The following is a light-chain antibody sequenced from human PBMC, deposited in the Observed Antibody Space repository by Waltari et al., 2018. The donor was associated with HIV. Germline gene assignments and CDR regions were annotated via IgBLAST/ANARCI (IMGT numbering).Light chain of an antibody. Sequence: SYMLTQPPSVSVAPGETARITCEGDNIGSRSVQWYQQKAGQAPVLVIYYDIDRPSGIPERFSGSNSENTATLTISRVEAGDEADYYCQVWDGDSNHVVFGGGTKLTVL. CDR3: QVWDGDSNHVV. J-gene: IGLJ2*01. CDR2: YDI. CDR1: NIGSRS. V-gene: IGLV3-21*04.